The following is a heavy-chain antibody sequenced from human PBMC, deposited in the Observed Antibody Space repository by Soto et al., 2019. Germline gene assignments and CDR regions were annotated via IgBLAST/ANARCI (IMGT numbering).Heavy chain of an antibody. D-gene: IGHD1-1*01. CDR2: ISAHNGNT. Sequence: QVNLVQSGAEVKKPGASVKVSCKGSGYGFTTYGITWVRQAPGQGLEWMAWISAHNGNTNYAQKLQGRVTVTRDTSTSTAYMELRRLCSDDTSVDYCARGRYGDYWGQGALVTVPS. J-gene: IGHJ4*02. CDR1: GYGFTTYG. V-gene: IGHV1-18*01. CDR3: ARGRYGDY.